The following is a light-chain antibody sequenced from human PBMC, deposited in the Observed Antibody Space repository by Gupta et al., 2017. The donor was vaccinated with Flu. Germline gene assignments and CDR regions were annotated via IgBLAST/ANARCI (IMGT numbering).Light chain of an antibody. CDR3: QQDDDIPRT. Sequence: DIVMTQSPDSLAVSLGERATINCKSSQPVLYSSNNKYYLTWYQQRPGQSPKLLIYWASTRESGVPERFSGSGSGTDFTLTISSLQAEDVAVYFCQQDDDIPRTFGQGTKVEI. J-gene: IGKJ1*01. V-gene: IGKV4-1*01. CDR1: QPVLYSSNNKYY. CDR2: WAS.